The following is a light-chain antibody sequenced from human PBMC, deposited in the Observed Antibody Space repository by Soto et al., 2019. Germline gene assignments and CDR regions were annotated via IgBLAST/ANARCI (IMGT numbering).Light chain of an antibody. CDR1: QSISSR. J-gene: IGKJ4*01. CDR2: KAS. CDR3: QQYNSYSLT. V-gene: IGKV1-5*03. Sequence: DIQMTQSPSTLSASVGDRVTITCRASQSISSRLAWYQQKPGKAPKLLIYKASSLQSGVPSRFSGSGSGTEFTLTIRSLQPDDFATYYCQQYNSYSLTFGGGTKVEIK.